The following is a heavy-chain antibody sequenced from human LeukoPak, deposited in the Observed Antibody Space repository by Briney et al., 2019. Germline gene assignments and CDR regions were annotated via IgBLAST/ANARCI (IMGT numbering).Heavy chain of an antibody. CDR1: GFTFSSYA. J-gene: IGHJ4*02. CDR3: AKADAYYDSSGYPTPTDY. D-gene: IGHD3-22*01. Sequence: PGGSLRLSCAASGFTFSSYAMSWVRQAPGKGLEWVSAISGSGGSTYYADSVKGRFTISRDNSKNTLYLQMNSLRAEDTAVYYCAKADAYYDSSGYPTPTDYWGQGTLVTVSS. V-gene: IGHV3-23*01. CDR2: ISGSGGST.